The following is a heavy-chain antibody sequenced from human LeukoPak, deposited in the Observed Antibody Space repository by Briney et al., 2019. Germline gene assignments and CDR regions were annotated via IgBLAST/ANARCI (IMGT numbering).Heavy chain of an antibody. Sequence: PGGSLRLSCEASGFTVSSNYMSWVRQAPGKWLEWVSVIYSGGSTYYADSVKGRFTISRDNSKNTLYLQMNSLRAEDMAVYDSARDRYSGREVWGQGTLVTVSS. CDR3: ARDRYSGREV. J-gene: IGHJ4*02. D-gene: IGHD1-26*01. CDR2: IYSGGST. CDR1: GFTVSSNY. V-gene: IGHV3-66*01.